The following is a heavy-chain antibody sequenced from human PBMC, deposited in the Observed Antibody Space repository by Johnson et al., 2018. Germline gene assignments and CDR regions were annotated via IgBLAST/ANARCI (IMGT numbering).Heavy chain of an antibody. CDR3: AKDFGKEYGDFGGFYCMDV. CDR1: GFTFSSYG. J-gene: IGHJ6*02. CDR2: ISYDGSNQ. V-gene: IGHV3-30*18. D-gene: IGHD4-23*01. Sequence: QVQLVQSGGGVVQPGRSLRLSCAASGFTFSSYGMHWVRQAPGKGLEWVAVISYDGSNQYYADSVKGRFTISKDNSKNTLYLQMNSLRAEDTALYYCAKDFGKEYGDFGGFYCMDVWGQGTTVTVSS.